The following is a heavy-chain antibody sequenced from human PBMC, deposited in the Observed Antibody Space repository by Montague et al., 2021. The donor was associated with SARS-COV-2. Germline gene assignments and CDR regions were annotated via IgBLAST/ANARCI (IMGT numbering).Heavy chain of an antibody. CDR2: IDWDDDK. D-gene: IGHD3-10*01. CDR3: ARSLLWFGELNAFDX. Sequence: PALVKPTQTLTLTCTFSGFSLSTSGMFVSWIRQPPGKALEWLALIDWDDDKYYSTSLKTRLTISEDTSKNQVVLTMTNMDPVDTATYYCARSLLWFGELNAFDXWGQGTMVTVSS. V-gene: IGHV2-70*01. CDR1: GFSLSTSGMF. J-gene: IGHJ3*02.